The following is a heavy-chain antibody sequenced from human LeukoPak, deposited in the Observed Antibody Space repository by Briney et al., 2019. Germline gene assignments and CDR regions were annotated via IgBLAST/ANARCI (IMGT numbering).Heavy chain of an antibody. CDR2: IAVAGDT. J-gene: IGHJ4*02. Sequence: GGSLRLSCAASGFTLTSYNMHWVPHVTGKGLEWVSAIAVAGDTYYPAPVTGRFTISRENDKNSLYLQMNSLGAGDTAVYYCAGALVGRPGAAEYWGQGTLVTVS. V-gene: IGHV3-13*01. CDR3: AGALVGRPGAAEY. CDR1: GFTLTSYN. D-gene: IGHD4/OR15-4a*01.